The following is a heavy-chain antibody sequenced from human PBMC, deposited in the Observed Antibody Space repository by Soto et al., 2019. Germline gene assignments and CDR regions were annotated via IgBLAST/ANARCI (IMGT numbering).Heavy chain of an antibody. J-gene: IGHJ6*03. CDR1: GYTFTSYD. CDR3: ARGRRDIVVVPAAKNIYYYYMDV. CDR2: MNPNSGNT. D-gene: IGHD2-2*01. V-gene: IGHV1-8*01. Sequence: GASVKVSCKASGYTFTSYDINWVRQATGQGLEWMGWMNPNSGNTGYAQKFQGGVTMTRNTSISTAYMELSSLRSEDTAVYYCARGRRDIVVVPAAKNIYYYYMDVWGKGTTVTVSS.